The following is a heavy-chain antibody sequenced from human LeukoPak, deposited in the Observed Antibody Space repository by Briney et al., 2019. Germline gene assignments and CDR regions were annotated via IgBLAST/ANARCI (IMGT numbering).Heavy chain of an antibody. CDR2: IKQDGSEK. V-gene: IGHV3-7*01. Sequence: GGSLRLSCAASGFTFSSYWMSWVRQAPGKEPEWVANIKQDGSEKYYVDSVKGRFTISRDNAKNSLYLQMNSLRAEDTAVYYCAREDTAMVYYYYYMDVWGKGTTVTVSS. D-gene: IGHD5-18*01. CDR3: AREDTAMVYYYYYMDV. J-gene: IGHJ6*03. CDR1: GFTFSSYW.